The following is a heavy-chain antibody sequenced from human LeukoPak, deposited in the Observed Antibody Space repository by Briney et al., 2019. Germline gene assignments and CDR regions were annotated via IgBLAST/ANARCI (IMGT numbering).Heavy chain of an antibody. CDR2: IYSGGSR. Sequence: QPGGSLRLSCAASGFTFSDYYMSWIRQAPGKGLEWVSVIYSGGSRYYADSVKGRFTISRDNSKNTLYLQMNSLRAEDTAVYYCARVFRVCSGGSCYSGFDPWGQGTLVTVSS. J-gene: IGHJ5*02. CDR3: ARVFRVCSGGSCYSGFDP. CDR1: GFTFSDYY. D-gene: IGHD2-15*01. V-gene: IGHV3-66*02.